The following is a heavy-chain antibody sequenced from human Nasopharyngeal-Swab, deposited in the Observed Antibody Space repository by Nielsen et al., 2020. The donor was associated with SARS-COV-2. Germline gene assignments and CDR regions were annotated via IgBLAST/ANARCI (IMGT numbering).Heavy chain of an antibody. D-gene: IGHD6-19*01. Sequence: GESLKISCAASGFTFSSSWMSWIRQAPGKGLEWVANIKQDGSEKYYVDSVKGRFTISRDNAKNSLYLQMNSLRAEDTAVYYCARVESSGWFDYWGQGTLVTVSS. V-gene: IGHV3-7*01. CDR1: GFTFSSSW. J-gene: IGHJ4*02. CDR2: IKQDGSEK. CDR3: ARVESSGWFDY.